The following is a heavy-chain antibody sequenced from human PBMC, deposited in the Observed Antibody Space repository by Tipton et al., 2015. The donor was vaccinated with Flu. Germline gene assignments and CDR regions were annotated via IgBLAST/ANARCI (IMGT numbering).Heavy chain of an antibody. J-gene: IGHJ6*02. D-gene: IGHD3-10*01. CDR2: ISDSGST. CDR3: ARSTSGSYYNAFFSYGMDV. CDR1: GGPISNGDYS. Sequence: TLSLTCTVSGGPISNGDYSWSWIRQHPGKGLEWVGHISDSGSTYYMPSLKSRLIISIDTSKNRFSLKLSSVTAADTAVYYCARSTSGSYYNAFFSYGMDVWGQGTTVTVSS. V-gene: IGHV4-31*03.